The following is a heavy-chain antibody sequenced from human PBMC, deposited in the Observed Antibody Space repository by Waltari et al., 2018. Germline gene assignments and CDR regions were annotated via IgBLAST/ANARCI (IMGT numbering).Heavy chain of an antibody. V-gene: IGHV4-4*02. J-gene: IGHJ5*02. CDR1: GHSVSSAFL. Sequence: QLQLQESGPGLVKPSGTLSPHSPVPGHSVSSAFLWNWLGQSPQKGLAWIGQVHGSGRTNYNPSFASRVTVSLDTSKNIFSLKVTSATAAHTAVYYCARDRGRGLYLDTWGPGTLVTVSP. CDR3: ARDRGRGLYLDT. CDR2: VHGSGRT. D-gene: IGHD2-15*01.